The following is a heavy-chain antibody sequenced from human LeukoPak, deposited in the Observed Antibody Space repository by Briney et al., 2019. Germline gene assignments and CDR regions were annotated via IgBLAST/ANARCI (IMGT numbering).Heavy chain of an antibody. CDR2: IFHSENT. D-gene: IGHD6-13*01. J-gene: IGHJ2*01. CDR1: GYSIRSGHY. V-gene: IGHV4-38-2*02. Sequence: SETLSLTCTVSGYSIRSGHYWGWIRQPPGKGLEWIGNIFHSENTYYNPSLKSRVTISLDTSKNHFSLKVSSVTAADTAVYYCARHIPPTRYSSSWYWYFDLWGRGTLVTVSS. CDR3: ARHIPPTRYSSSWYWYFDL.